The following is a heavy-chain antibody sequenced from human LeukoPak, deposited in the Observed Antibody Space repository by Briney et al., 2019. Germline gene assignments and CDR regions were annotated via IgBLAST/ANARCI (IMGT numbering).Heavy chain of an antibody. V-gene: IGHV1-2*02. CDR1: GYTFTGYY. D-gene: IGHD5-12*01. CDR3: ARETYSGYDRSNYYYYMDV. J-gene: IGHJ6*03. CDR2: INPNSGGT. Sequence: ASVKVSCKASGYTFTGYYMHWVRQAPGQGLEWMGWINPNSGGTNYAQKFQGKVTMTRDTSISTAYMELSRLRSDDTAVYYCARETYSGYDRSNYYYYMDVWGKGTTVTVSS.